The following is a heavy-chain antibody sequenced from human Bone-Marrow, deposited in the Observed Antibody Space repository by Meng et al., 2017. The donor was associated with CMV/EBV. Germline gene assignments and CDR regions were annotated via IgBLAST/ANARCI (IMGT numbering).Heavy chain of an antibody. D-gene: IGHD5-18*01. CDR3: TLGLWGHGMDV. Sequence: SETLSLTCAVYGGSFSGYYWSWIRQPPGKGLEWIGEINHSGSTNYNPSLKGRVTISVDTSNNQFSLKLSSVTAADTAVYYCTLGLWGHGMDVWGQGTTVTVSS. CDR1: GGSFSGYY. V-gene: IGHV4-34*01. CDR2: INHSGST. J-gene: IGHJ6*02.